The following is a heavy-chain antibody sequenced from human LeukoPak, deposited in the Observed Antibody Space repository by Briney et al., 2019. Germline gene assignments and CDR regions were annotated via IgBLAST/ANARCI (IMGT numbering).Heavy chain of an antibody. V-gene: IGHV4-4*02. CDR1: GDSISGSEW. CDR2: IHHDGRI. Sequence: PSETLSLTCAVSGDSISGSEWWNWVRQPPGKGLEWIGEIHHDGRINYNPSLKSRVTLSVDKSKNQFSLRLNSVTAADTAMYYCARSHDHLWGNYPDYWGQGTLVTVSS. J-gene: IGHJ4*02. CDR3: ARSHDHLWGNYPDY. D-gene: IGHD3-16*02.